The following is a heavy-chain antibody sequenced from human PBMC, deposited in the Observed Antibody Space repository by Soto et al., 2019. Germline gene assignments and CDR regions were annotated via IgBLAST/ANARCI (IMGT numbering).Heavy chain of an antibody. Sequence: GGSLRLSCAASGFTFSSYTMNWVRQAPGKGLEWVSSISSGSSYIYYADSMKGRFTISRDNANSSLYLQMNSLRAEDTAVYYCARDVPNYWGQGTLVTVSS. CDR2: ISSGSSYI. CDR1: GFTFSSYT. CDR3: ARDVPNY. V-gene: IGHV3-21*01. J-gene: IGHJ4*02.